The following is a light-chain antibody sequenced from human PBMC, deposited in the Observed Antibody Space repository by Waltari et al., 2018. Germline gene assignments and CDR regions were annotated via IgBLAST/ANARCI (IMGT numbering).Light chain of an antibody. Sequence: DIQMTQSPSSLSASVGDTVTVTCRTSQSVSNSLNWYQHKPGRGPRLLIYSASRLESGVPSKFSGNGSGTDFTLTIRSLQPEDFATDYCQQRYGVPNFGQGTKVEVK. J-gene: IGKJ1*01. V-gene: IGKV1-39*01. CDR1: QSVSNS. CDR3: QQRYGVPN. CDR2: SAS.